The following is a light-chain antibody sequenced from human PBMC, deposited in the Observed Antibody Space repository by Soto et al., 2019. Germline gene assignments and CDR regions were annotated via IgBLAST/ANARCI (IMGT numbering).Light chain of an antibody. CDR1: QSINND. V-gene: IGKV3-15*01. CDR3: QQYYSAPIS. CDR2: GAS. Sequence: EIVMTQSPATLSVSPGERATVSCGASQSINNDLGWYQQKPGQAPRLLIYGASTRATGIPARFSGSGSGTEFTLTISSVQSEDFAVYYCQQYYSAPISFGQGTRLEIK. J-gene: IGKJ5*01.